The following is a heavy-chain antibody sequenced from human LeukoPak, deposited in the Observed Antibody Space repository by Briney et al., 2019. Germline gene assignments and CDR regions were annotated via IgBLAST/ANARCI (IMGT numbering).Heavy chain of an antibody. CDR2: VNRSGNT. D-gene: IGHD3-10*01. CDR3: AIVLQWFGEKPTGDAFDI. J-gene: IGHJ3*02. CDR1: GGSFSGYY. V-gene: IGHV4-34*01. Sequence: PSETLSLTCAVYGGSFSGYYWSWIRQPPGKGLEWIGEVNRSGNTNYNPSLKSRVSVSVDSSTNQFSLRMSSVTAADTAVYYCAIVLQWFGEKPTGDAFDIWGQGTMVTVSS.